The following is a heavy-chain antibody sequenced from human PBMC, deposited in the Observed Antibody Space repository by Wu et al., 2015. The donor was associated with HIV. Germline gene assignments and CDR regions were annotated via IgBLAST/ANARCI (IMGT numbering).Heavy chain of an antibody. D-gene: IGHD6-19*01. V-gene: IGHV1-69*05. CDR2: IIPIFGTA. Sequence: QVQLAQSGAEVKKPGSSVKVSCKASGGTFSSYAISWVRQAPGQGLEWMGGIIPIFGTANYAQKFQGRVTITTDESTNTAYMELSGLRSEDTGVYYCASPGDGSAVAAQYYFDYWGQGTLVTVSS. J-gene: IGHJ4*02. CDR1: GGTFSSYA. CDR3: ASPGDGSAVAAQYYFDY.